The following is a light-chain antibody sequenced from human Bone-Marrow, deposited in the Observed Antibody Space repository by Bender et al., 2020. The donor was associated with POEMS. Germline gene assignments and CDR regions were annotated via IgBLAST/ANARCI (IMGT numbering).Light chain of an antibody. V-gene: IGLV3-21*04. J-gene: IGLJ3*02. CDR1: NVGGTS. Sequence: YVLTQPPSVSVAPGDTARITCGGDNVGGTSVHWYQQEPGLAPVMIIFDDRDRPSGIPERFSASNSGNTATLIISRVEPGDEADNYCQVWDSSSDHRVFGGGTKLTVL. CDR2: DDR. CDR3: QVWDSSSDHRV.